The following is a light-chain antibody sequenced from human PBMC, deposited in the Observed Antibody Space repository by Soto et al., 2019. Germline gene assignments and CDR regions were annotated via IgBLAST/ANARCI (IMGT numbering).Light chain of an antibody. Sequence: QSALTQPASVSGSPGQSITISCTGTSSDVGSYNYVSWYQHHPGKAPKLMIYDVNNRPSGVSNRFSGSKSGNAASLTISGLHTAYEADYYCSSLTSSSTIYVFGTGTKLTVL. J-gene: IGLJ1*01. CDR1: SSDVGSYNY. CDR2: DVN. CDR3: SSLTSSSTIYV. V-gene: IGLV2-14*03.